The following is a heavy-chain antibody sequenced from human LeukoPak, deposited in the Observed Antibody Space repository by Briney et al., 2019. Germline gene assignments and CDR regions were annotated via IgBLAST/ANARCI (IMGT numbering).Heavy chain of an antibody. V-gene: IGHV3-23*01. D-gene: IGHD3-10*01. J-gene: IGHJ4*02. CDR3: AKRYDSGTFDF. CDR1: GFTFSSYS. Sequence: GGSLRLSCAASGFTFSSYSMNWVRHAPVKGREWVSTISASGSSTYYADSVKGRFTISRDNSKNTLYLQINSVRAEDTAVYYCAKRYDSGTFDFWGQGTLVTVSS. CDR2: ISASGSST.